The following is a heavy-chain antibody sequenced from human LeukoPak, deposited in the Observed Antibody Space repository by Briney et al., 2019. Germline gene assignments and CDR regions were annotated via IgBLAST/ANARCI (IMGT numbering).Heavy chain of an antibody. CDR1: GFTVSSIY. Sequence: PGGSLRLSCAASGFTVSSIYMSWVRQAPGKGLEWVSVIYSAGNTYYADSVKGRFTISRDYSKNMLYLQMNSLRADDTAVYCCASGGYGDYVLNYWGQGTLVTVSS. CDR2: IYSAGNT. CDR3: ASGGYGDYVLNY. D-gene: IGHD4-17*01. J-gene: IGHJ4*02. V-gene: IGHV3-53*01.